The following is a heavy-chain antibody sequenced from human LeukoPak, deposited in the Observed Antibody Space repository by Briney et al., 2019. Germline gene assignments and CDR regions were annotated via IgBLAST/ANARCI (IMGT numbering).Heavy chain of an antibody. CDR1: GFTFSNSA. Sequence: GGSLRLSCAASGFTFSNSAMSWVRQAPGKGLEWVSTLSGSGITAYYADSVKGRFTISRDNSKNTLYLQMNSLRAEDTAVYYCAKGIYSSGWSYFDYWGHGTLVTASS. CDR3: AKGIYSSGWSYFDY. J-gene: IGHJ4*01. D-gene: IGHD6-19*01. CDR2: LSGSGITA. V-gene: IGHV3-23*01.